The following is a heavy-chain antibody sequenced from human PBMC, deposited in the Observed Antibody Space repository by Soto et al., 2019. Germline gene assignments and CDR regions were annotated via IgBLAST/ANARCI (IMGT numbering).Heavy chain of an antibody. Sequence: QVQLVQSGGEVKNPGASVKVSCKASGYTFSNYGISWVRQDPGQGLEWMGWINGYNGDANYAQNLQGRVTVTTDTSTNTVYMEVRSLRFADTAVYYCARDLRSTDYYFDLWGRGTLVIVSS. CDR2: INGYNGDA. V-gene: IGHV1-18*01. CDR1: GYTFSNYG. J-gene: IGHJ2*01. D-gene: IGHD2-2*01. CDR3: ARDLRSTDYYFDL.